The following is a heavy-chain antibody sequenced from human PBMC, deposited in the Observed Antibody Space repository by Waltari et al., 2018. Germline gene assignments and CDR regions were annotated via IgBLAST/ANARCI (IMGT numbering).Heavy chain of an antibody. CDR2: IDYSGGT. CDR3: ARDPRPYCSGGSCYSTLVYFDY. Sequence: QLQLQESGPGLVKPSETLSLTCTVSGGSISSSSYYWGWIRQPPGKGLEWIGSIDYSGGTYYNPSLKSRVTISVDTSKNQFSLKLSSVTAADTAVYYCARDPRPYCSGGSCYSTLVYFDYWGQGTLVTVSS. D-gene: IGHD2-15*01. J-gene: IGHJ4*02. V-gene: IGHV4-39*07. CDR1: GGSISSSSYY.